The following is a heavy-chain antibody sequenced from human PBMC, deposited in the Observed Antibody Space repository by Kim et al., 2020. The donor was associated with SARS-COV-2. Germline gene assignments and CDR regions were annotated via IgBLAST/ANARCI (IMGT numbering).Heavy chain of an antibody. Sequence: GGSLRLSCAASGFTFSNYWMSWVRQAPGKGLEWVANINQDGSQKYYVDSVKGRFIISRDNAENPLSLQMNSLRADDAAVYYGARSPDGGYSFDYWGEGT. CDR1: GFTFSNYW. J-gene: IGHJ4*02. CDR3: ARSPDGGYSFDY. V-gene: IGHV3-7*01. CDR2: INQDGSQK.